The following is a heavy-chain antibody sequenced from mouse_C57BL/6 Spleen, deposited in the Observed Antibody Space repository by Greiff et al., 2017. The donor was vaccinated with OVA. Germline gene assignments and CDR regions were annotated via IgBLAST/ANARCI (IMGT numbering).Heavy chain of an antibody. CDR3: ARTTTVVDPYFDY. Sequence: EVKLVESGPGLVKPSQSLSLTCSVTGYSITSGYYWNWIRQFPGNKLEWMGYISYDGSNNYNPSLKNRISITRDTSKNQFFLKLNSVTTEDTATYYCARTTTVVDPYFDYWGQGTTLTVSS. J-gene: IGHJ2*01. CDR1: GYSITSGYY. V-gene: IGHV3-6*01. CDR2: ISYDGSN. D-gene: IGHD1-1*01.